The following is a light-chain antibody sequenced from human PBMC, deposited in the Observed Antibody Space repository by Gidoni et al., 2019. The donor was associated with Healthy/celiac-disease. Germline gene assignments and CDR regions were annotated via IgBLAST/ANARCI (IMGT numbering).Light chain of an antibody. J-gene: IGKJ1*01. CDR2: DAS. Sequence: VLTQSPATLSLSPGERDTLSCRASQSVSSYLAWYQQKPGQAPRLLIYDASNRATGIPARFSGSGSGTDFTLTISSLEPEDFAVYYCQQRSNWPPTFGQGTKVEIK. CDR1: QSVSSY. V-gene: IGKV3-11*01. CDR3: QQRSNWPPT.